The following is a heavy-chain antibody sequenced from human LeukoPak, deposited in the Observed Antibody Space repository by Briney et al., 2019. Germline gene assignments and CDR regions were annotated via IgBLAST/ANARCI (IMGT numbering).Heavy chain of an antibody. D-gene: IGHD6-6*01. Sequence: ASVNVSCKASGYTFPSYFMHWVRQAPGQGLEWMGIINPTGGSTTYAQKFQGRVAMTRDTSTSTVYMELSSLRSDDTAVYYCARTAARRFDYWGQGTLVTVSS. CDR2: INPTGGST. CDR3: ARTAARRFDY. J-gene: IGHJ4*02. CDR1: GYTFPSYF. V-gene: IGHV1-46*01.